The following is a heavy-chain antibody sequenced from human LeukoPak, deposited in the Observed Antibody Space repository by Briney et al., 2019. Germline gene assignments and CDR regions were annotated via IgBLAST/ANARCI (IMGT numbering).Heavy chain of an antibody. D-gene: IGHD3-10*01. Sequence: SETLSLTCTVSGGSISSGGYYWSWIRQHPGKGLEWIGYIYYSGSTYYNPSLKSRVTISVDTSKDQFSLKLSSVTAADTAVYYCARGEGSYYKEQRNPYYYYGMDVWGQGTTVTVSS. CDR1: GGSISSGGYY. J-gene: IGHJ6*02. V-gene: IGHV4-31*03. CDR3: ARGEGSYYKEQRNPYYYYGMDV. CDR2: IYYSGST.